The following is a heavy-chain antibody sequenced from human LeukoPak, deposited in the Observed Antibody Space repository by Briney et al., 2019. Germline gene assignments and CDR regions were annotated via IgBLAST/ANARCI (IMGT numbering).Heavy chain of an antibody. CDR2: IYYSGDS. Sequence: SETLSLTCTVSGVSISSSYWSWVRQPPGKGLEWVGYIYYSGDSNYIPSLKSRATISVDTSKSQFSLKVSSVTAADTAIYYCARHTYARPFDSWGQGTPVTVSS. D-gene: IGHD6-6*01. CDR3: ARHTYARPFDS. CDR1: GVSISSSY. V-gene: IGHV4-59*08. J-gene: IGHJ4*02.